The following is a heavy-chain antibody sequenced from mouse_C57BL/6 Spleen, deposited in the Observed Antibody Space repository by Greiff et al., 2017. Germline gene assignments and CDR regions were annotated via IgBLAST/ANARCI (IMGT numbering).Heavy chain of an antibody. CDR2: IHPNSGST. Sequence: QVQLQQPGAELVKPGASVKLSCKASGYTFTSYWMHWVKQRPGQGLEWIGMIHPNSGSTNYNEKFKSKATLTVDKSSSTAYMQLSSLTSEDSAVYYCARSGLTVVVDDWGQGTTLTVSS. CDR3: ARSGLTVVVDD. V-gene: IGHV1-64*01. D-gene: IGHD1-1*01. J-gene: IGHJ2*01. CDR1: GYTFTSYW.